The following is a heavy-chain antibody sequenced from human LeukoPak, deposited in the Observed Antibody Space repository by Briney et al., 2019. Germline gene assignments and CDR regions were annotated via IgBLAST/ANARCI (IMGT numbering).Heavy chain of an antibody. D-gene: IGHD6-19*01. Sequence: PGGSLRLSCAASGFTFSSYAMPWVRQAPGKGLEWVAVISYDGSNKYYADSVKGRFTISRDNSKNTLYLRMNSLRAEDTAVYYCARDQGSGWSPWGQGTLVTVSS. CDR2: ISYDGSNK. CDR3: ARDQGSGWSP. CDR1: GFTFSSYA. V-gene: IGHV3-30-3*01. J-gene: IGHJ5*02.